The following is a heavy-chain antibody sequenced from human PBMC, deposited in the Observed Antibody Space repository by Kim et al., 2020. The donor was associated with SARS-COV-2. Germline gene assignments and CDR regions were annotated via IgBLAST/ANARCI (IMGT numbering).Heavy chain of an antibody. CDR3: ASGILHYFDY. Sequence: DTRYSPSFQGQVTISADKSISTAYLQWSSLKASDTAMYYCASGILHYFDYWGQGTLVTVSS. J-gene: IGHJ4*02. V-gene: IGHV5-51*01. CDR2: DT. D-gene: IGHD3-3*02.